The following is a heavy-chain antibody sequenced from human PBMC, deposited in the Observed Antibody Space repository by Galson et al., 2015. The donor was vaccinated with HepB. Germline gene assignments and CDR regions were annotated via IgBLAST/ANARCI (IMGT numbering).Heavy chain of an antibody. V-gene: IGHV2-70*11. CDR1: GFSLSTSGMC. D-gene: IGHD6-13*01. CDR2: IDWDDDK. Sequence: PALVKPTQTLTLTCSFSGFSLSTSGMCVTWIRQPPGKALEWLARIDWDDDKYYSTSLKTRLTISKDTSKNQVVLTMTNMDPVDTATYYCARMCGSSWGDYYYDMDVWGQGTTVTVSS. J-gene: IGHJ6*02. CDR3: ARMCGSSWGDYYYDMDV.